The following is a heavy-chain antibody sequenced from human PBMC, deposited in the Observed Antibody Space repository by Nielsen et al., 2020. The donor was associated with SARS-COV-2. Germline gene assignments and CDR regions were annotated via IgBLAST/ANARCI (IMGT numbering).Heavy chain of an antibody. Sequence: GESLKISCKGSGYSFTSYWIGWVRQMPGKGLEWMGIIYPGDSDTRYSPSFQGQVTISADKSISTAYLQWSSLKAPDTAMYYCARQASITIFGVVIPADWFDPWGQGTLVTVSS. CDR1: GYSFTSYW. CDR3: ARQASITIFGVVIPADWFDP. D-gene: IGHD3-3*01. J-gene: IGHJ5*02. V-gene: IGHV5-51*01. CDR2: IYPGDSDT.